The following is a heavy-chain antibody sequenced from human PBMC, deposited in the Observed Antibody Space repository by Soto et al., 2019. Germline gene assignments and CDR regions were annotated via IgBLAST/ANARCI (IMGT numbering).Heavy chain of an antibody. V-gene: IGHV3-23*01. CDR3: AGDRGAVAAPPAY. Sequence: EVQLLESGGGLIQPGGSLRLSCAASGFTFSSYAMSWVRQAPGKGLEWVAAMSGSGGSTYYADSVKGRFTISRDNSKNTLYLLMDGRRAEDTAVYFCAGDRGAVAAPPAYWGQGTRVTVSS. D-gene: IGHD6-19*01. CDR2: MSGSGGST. CDR1: GFTFSSYA. J-gene: IGHJ4*02.